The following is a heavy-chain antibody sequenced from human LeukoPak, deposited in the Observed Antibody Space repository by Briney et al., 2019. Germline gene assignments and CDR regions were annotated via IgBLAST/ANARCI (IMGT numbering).Heavy chain of an antibody. CDR1: GFTFDDYA. J-gene: IGHJ4*02. D-gene: IGHD3-9*01. CDR2: ISWNSGSI. Sequence: GRSLRLSCAASGFTFDDYAMHWVRQTPGKGLEWVSGISWNSGSIGYADSVKGRFTISRDNAKNSLYLQMNNLRAEDTALYYCAKGPARYFDWLLFFDYWGQGTLVTVSS. CDR3: AKGPARYFDWLLFFDY. V-gene: IGHV3-9*01.